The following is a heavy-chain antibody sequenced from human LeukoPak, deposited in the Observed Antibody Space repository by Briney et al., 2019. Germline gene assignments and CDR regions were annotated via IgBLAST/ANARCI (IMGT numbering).Heavy chain of an antibody. CDR1: GYSISRGYY. CDR2: INHSGST. V-gene: IGHV4-38-2*02. J-gene: IGHJ5*02. Sequence: PSETLSLTCTVSGYSISRGYYWGWIRQPPGKGLEWIGEINHSGSTNYNPSLKSRVTISVDTSKNQFSLKLSSVTAADTAVYYCATQTDITMVRGVFEPNWFDPWGQGTLVTVSS. CDR3: ATQTDITMVRGVFEPNWFDP. D-gene: IGHD3-10*01.